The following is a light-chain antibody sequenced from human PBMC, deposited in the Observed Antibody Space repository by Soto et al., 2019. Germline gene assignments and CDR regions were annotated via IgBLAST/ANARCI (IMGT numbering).Light chain of an antibody. CDR2: HAS. CDR3: QQYNKWPLT. J-gene: IGKJ4*01. CDR1: QSVSTN. V-gene: IGKV3-15*01. Sequence: ELGMTHSPATLSLSPGKRATLSCRPSQSVSTNLAWYQQKPGQAPRPLIYHASTRATGIPARFSGSGSGTEFTLTISSLQSEDFAVYYCQQYNKWPLTFGGGTKVEIK.